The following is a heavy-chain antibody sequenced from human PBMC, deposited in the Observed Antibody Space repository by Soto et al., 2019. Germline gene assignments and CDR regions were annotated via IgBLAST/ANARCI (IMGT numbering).Heavy chain of an antibody. Sequence: QVQLVESGGGVVQPGRSLRLSCVGSGFTFSSYGMHWVRQAPGKGLEWLAVISFDGNYKYHADSVKGRFTISRDNSKNTLFLEMSSLRPEDTAVYYCVKDNWHSGSYENWYFDLWGRGTLVTVSS. D-gene: IGHD1-26*01. V-gene: IGHV3-30*18. CDR1: GFTFSSYG. J-gene: IGHJ2*01. CDR2: ISFDGNYK. CDR3: VKDNWHSGSYENWYFDL.